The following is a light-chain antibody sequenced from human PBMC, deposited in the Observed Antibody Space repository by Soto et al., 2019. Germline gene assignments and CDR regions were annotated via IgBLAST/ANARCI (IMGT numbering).Light chain of an antibody. CDR1: IIGSKS. J-gene: IGLJ1*01. CDR2: DDS. CDR3: QVWHSSSDHYV. Sequence: SYELTQPPSVSVAPGQTARITCGGNIIGSKSVHWYQQKPGQAPVLVVYDDSDRPSGIPERFSGSNSGITATLTISRVEAGDEADYYCQVWHSSSDHYVFGTGTKVTVL. V-gene: IGLV3-21*02.